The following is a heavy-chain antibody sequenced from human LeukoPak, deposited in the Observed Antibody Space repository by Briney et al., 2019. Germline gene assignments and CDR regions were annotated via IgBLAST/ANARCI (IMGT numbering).Heavy chain of an antibody. CDR1: GFTFSTYG. CDR3: AKEGIGYDLAAFDI. Sequence: GGSLRLSCAASGFTFSTYGMHWVRQAPGKGLEWVAFIRYDGSHKYYADSLKGRFTISRDNSKNTLYLQMNSLRAEDTAVYYCAKEGIGYDLAAFDIWGQGTMVTVSS. J-gene: IGHJ3*02. V-gene: IGHV3-30*02. CDR2: IRYDGSHK. D-gene: IGHD3-22*01.